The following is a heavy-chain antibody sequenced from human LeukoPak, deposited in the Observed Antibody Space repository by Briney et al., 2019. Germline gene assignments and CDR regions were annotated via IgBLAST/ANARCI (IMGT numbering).Heavy chain of an antibody. CDR3: AREPLRFLDV. J-gene: IGHJ6*04. CDR2: IYYSGST. CDR1: GGSISSYY. D-gene: IGHD3-3*01. V-gene: IGHV4-59*12. Sequence: SETLSLTCTVSGGSISSYYWSWIRQPPGKGLEWIGYIYYSGSTNYNPSLKSRVTMSVDTSKNQFSLKLSPETAADTAVYYCAREPLRFLDVWGKGTTVTVSS.